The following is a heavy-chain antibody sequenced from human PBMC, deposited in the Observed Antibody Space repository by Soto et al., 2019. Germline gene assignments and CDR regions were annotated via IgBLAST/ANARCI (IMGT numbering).Heavy chain of an antibody. J-gene: IGHJ4*02. CDR3: ARDRDTSGWYRSNY. CDR2: ISGYNGNT. D-gene: IGHD6-19*01. V-gene: IGHV1-18*01. Sequence: QVQLVQSGGEVKQPGASVKVSCKTSGYTFSNYGISWVRQAPGQGLEWVGWISGYNGNTKHAQNVQGRVTLTTDTSTSTAYMELRSLTSDDTAVYYCARDRDTSGWYRSNYWGQGTLVSASS. CDR1: GYTFSNYG.